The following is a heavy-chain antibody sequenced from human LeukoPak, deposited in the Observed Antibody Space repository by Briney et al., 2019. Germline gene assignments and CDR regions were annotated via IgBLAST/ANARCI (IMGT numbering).Heavy chain of an antibody. CDR2: IKQDGSEK. CDR1: GFTFSSYW. J-gene: IGHJ6*03. V-gene: IGHV3-7*03. D-gene: IGHD4-11*01. CDR3: AKDKSHYRGYYYYMDV. Sequence: PGGSLRLSCAASGFTFSSYWMSWVRQAPGKGLEWVANIKQDGSEKYYVDSVKGRFTISRDNSKNSLYLQMNSLRAEDTALYYCAKDKSHYRGYYYYMDVWGKGTTVTVSS.